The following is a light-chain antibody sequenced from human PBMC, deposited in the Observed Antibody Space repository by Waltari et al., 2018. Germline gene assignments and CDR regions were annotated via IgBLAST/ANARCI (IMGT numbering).Light chain of an antibody. Sequence: SSDLTQDPSLSVALGQTVRITCQGDCLRRHYASWYQQRPGQAPILVLYGPDNRPSGIPDRFSGSTSGNTASLTITGAQAEDEADYYCHSRETFSTRLFGGGTRLTV. V-gene: IGLV3-19*01. J-gene: IGLJ2*01. CDR3: HSRETFSTRL. CDR2: GPD. CDR1: CLRRHY.